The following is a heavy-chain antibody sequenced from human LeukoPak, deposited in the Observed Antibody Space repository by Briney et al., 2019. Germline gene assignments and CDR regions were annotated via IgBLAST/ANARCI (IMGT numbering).Heavy chain of an antibody. D-gene: IGHD3-16*01. Sequence: GGPLRLSCAASGFTFSSYGMHWVRQAPGKGLEWVAVISYDGSNKYYADSVKGRFTISRDNSKNTLYLQMNSLRAEDTAVYYCAKDFGFKSVYYYYGMDVWGQGTTVTVSS. CDR1: GFTFSSYG. J-gene: IGHJ6*02. CDR3: AKDFGFKSVYYYYGMDV. V-gene: IGHV3-30*18. CDR2: ISYDGSNK.